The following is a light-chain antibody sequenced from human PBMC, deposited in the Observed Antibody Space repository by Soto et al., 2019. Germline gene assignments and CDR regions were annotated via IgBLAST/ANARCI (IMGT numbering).Light chain of an antibody. CDR3: QQYAASPRT. CDR2: GAS. J-gene: IGKJ1*01. CDR1: QSVSDNY. V-gene: IGKV3-20*01. Sequence: EIVLTQSPGTLSLSPRERATLSCRASQSVSDNYLAWYQHKPGQAPRLLIYGASSRAPGIPDRFSGSGSGTDFTLTISRLEPEDFAIYYCQQYAASPRTFGQGTKVEVK.